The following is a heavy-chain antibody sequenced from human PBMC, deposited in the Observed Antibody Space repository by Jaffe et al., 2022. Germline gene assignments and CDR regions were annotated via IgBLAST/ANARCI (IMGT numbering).Heavy chain of an antibody. J-gene: IGHJ4*02. D-gene: IGHD6-13*01. CDR3: TTDRQQQLALMYYFDY. Sequence: EVQLVESGGGLVKPGGSLRLSCAASGFTFSNAWMSWVRQAPGKGLEWVGRIKSKTDGGTTDYAAPVKGRFTISRDDSKNTLYLQMNSLKTEDTAVYYCTTDRQQQLALMYYFDYWGQGTLVTVSS. V-gene: IGHV3-15*01. CDR2: IKSKTDGGTT. CDR1: GFTFSNAW.